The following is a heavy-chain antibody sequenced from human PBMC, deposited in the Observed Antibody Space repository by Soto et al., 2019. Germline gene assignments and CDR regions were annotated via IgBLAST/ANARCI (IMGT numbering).Heavy chain of an antibody. D-gene: IGHD3-22*01. Sequence: QVQLQESGPGLVKPSQTLSLTCTVSGGSISSGDYYWSWIRQPPGKGLEWIGYIYYSGSTYYNPSLKSRVTISVDTSKNQFSRKLSSVTAADTAVYYCASQGVVVVNRNYYYYGMDVWGQGTTVTVSS. V-gene: IGHV4-30-4*01. CDR3: ASQGVVVVNRNYYYYGMDV. CDR1: GGSISSGDYY. J-gene: IGHJ6*02. CDR2: IYYSGST.